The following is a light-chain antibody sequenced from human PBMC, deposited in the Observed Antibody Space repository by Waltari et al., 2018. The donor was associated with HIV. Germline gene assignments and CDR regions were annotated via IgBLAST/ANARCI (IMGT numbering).Light chain of an antibody. J-gene: IGLJ2*01. CDR1: SNDVGGYNY. CDR2: EVS. V-gene: IGLV2-8*01. Sequence: QSALTQPPSASGSPGQSVTISCTGTSNDVGGYNYVSWYQQHPGKAPKLMIYEVSERPSGVPYRISGSKSGNTASLTVSGLQAEDEADYYCSSYSGGNNFDVVFGGGTKLTVL. CDR3: SSYSGGNNFDVV.